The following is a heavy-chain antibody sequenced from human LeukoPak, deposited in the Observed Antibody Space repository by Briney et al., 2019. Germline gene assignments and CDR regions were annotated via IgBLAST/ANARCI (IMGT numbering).Heavy chain of an antibody. CDR3: ARDHLGVVIT. D-gene: IGHD3-3*01. CDR2: INPNSGGT. CDR1: GYTFTCYY. J-gene: IGHJ5*02. V-gene: IGHV1-2*02. Sequence: GASVKVSCKASGYTFTCYYMHWVRQAPGQGLEWMGWINPNSGGTNYAQKFQGRVTMTRNTSISTAYMELSRLRSDDTAVYYCARDHLGVVITWGQGTLVTVSS.